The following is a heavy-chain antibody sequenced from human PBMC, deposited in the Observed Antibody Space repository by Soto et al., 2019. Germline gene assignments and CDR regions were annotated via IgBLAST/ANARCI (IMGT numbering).Heavy chain of an antibody. J-gene: IGHJ5*02. V-gene: IGHV3-21*01. CDR2: ISSSSSYI. CDR1: GFTFSSYS. Sequence: VGSLRLSCAASGFTFSSYSMNWVRQAPGKGLEWVSSISSSSSYIYYADSVKGRFTISRDNAKNSLYLQMNSLRAEDTAVYYCARDEDYYDSSGYLFDPWGQGTLVTVSS. CDR3: ARDEDYYDSSGYLFDP. D-gene: IGHD3-22*01.